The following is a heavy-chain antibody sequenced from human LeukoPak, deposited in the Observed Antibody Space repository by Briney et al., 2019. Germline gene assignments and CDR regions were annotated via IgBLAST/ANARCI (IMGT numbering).Heavy chain of an antibody. V-gene: IGHV4-59*01. D-gene: IGHD5-24*01. CDR3: AREDGTRIDY. J-gene: IGHJ4*02. CDR1: GGSISSYY. Sequence: SETLSLTCTVSGGSISSYYWSWIRQTPGKGLEWIGYIYYSGSTNYNPSLKSRVTISVDTSKNQFSLKLSSVTAADTAVYYCAREDGTRIDYWGQGTLVTVSS. CDR2: IYYSGST.